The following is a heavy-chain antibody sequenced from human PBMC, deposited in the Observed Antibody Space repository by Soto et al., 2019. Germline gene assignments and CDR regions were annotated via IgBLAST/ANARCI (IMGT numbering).Heavy chain of an antibody. J-gene: IGHJ6*02. Sequence: SETLSLTCTVSGGSISSGDYYWSWIRQPPGKGLEWIGYIYYSGSTYYNPSLKSRGTISVDTSKNQFSLKLSSVTAADTAVYYCARDMSYYYGMDVWGQGTTVTVS. CDR2: IYYSGST. V-gene: IGHV4-30-4*01. D-gene: IGHD3-10*02. CDR1: GGSISSGDYY. CDR3: ARDMSYYYGMDV.